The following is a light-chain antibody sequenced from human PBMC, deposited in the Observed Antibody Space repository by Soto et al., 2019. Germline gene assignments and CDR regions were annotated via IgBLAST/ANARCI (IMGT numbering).Light chain of an antibody. V-gene: IGKV1-33*01. Sequence: DLQMTQSPSSLSASVGDSVTITCQASHDITNYLNWYQQKPGKAPKVLIYDASNLAAGVPSRFSGSGSGTDFTFTISSLQPDDIATYYCQQFDTLPLTFGGGTKVEIK. CDR2: DAS. J-gene: IGKJ4*01. CDR1: HDITNY. CDR3: QQFDTLPLT.